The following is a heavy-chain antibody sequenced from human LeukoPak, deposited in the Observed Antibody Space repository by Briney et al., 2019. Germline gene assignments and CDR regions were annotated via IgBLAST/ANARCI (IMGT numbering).Heavy chain of an antibody. CDR2: IYPGDSET. J-gene: IGHJ4*02. CDR3: ARRSSYAVAGIDY. D-gene: IGHD6-19*01. CDR1: GYSFTTYW. Sequence: GESLKISCKGSGYSFTTYWIGWVRQMPGKGLEWMGVIYPGDSETRYSPSFQGQVTISVDKSISTAYLQWSSLKASDTAMYCCARRSSYAVAGIDYWGQGTLVTVSS. V-gene: IGHV5-51*01.